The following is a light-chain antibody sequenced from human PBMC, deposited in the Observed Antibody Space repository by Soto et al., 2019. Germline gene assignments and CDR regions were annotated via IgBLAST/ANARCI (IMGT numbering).Light chain of an antibody. Sequence: QMTPSPPSLSASVGDRVTITCRASQSISSYLNWYQQKPGKAPKLLIYAASSLQSGVPSRFSGSGSGTDFTLTISSLQPEDFATYYCQQSYSTPITFGQGTRLAI. CDR2: AAS. CDR3: QQSYSTPIT. J-gene: IGKJ5*01. CDR1: QSISSY. V-gene: IGKV1-39*01.